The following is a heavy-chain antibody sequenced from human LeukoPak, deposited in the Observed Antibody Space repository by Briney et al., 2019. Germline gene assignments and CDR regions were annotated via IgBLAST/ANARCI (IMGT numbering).Heavy chain of an antibody. Sequence: TGGSLRLSCAAAGFTFSSYAMSWVRQAPGKGLEWVSAISGSGGSTYCADSVKGRFTISRDNSKNTLYLQMNSLRAEDTAVYYCAKGLQTVLRFLEWPNDAFDIWGQGTMVTVSS. D-gene: IGHD3-3*01. J-gene: IGHJ3*02. CDR3: AKGLQTVLRFLEWPNDAFDI. V-gene: IGHV3-23*01. CDR1: GFTFSSYA. CDR2: ISGSGGST.